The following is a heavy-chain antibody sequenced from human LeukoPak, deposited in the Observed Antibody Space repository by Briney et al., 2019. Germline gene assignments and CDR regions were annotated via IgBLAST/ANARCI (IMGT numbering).Heavy chain of an antibody. D-gene: IGHD5-18*01. CDR2: INSSGGST. CDR1: GYTFTSYY. V-gene: IGHV1-46*01. J-gene: IGHJ4*02. CDR3: ARVSGYSYGRFFDY. Sequence: ASVKVSCKASGYTFTSYYIHWVRQAPGKGLEWMGLINSSGGSTRYAQKFQGRVTMPRDTSTSTVYMELSSLRSENTAVYYCARVSGYSYGRFFDYWGEGTLVTVSS.